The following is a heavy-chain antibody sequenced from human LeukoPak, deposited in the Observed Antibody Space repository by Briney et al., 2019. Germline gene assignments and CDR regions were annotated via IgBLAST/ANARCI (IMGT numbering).Heavy chain of an antibody. J-gene: IGHJ4*02. CDR3: ARRGSTVTTSDY. V-gene: IGHV4-39*01. CDR2: IFHSGNT. CDR1: GGSISSSSYY. D-gene: IGHD4-17*01. Sequence: SETLSLTCTVSGGSISSSSYYWGWIRQPPGKGLEWIGSIFHSGNTYYNPSLKSRVTISVDTSKNQLSLKLTSVTVADTAVYYCARRGSTVTTSDYWGQGTLVTVSS.